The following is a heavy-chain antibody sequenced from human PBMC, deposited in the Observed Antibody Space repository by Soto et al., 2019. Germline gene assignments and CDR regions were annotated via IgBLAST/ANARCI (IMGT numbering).Heavy chain of an antibody. V-gene: IGHV4-59*08. Sequence: QVQLQESGPGLVKPSETLSLTCTVSGASISGHFWSWIRQPPGKGLKWIAYIYNSGSSYNPSLKSXDTISVDTSKNQLSLKLSSVIAADSAVYYCAINADVWGQGTTVTVSS. J-gene: IGHJ6*02. CDR2: IYNSGS. CDR1: GASISGHF. CDR3: AINADV.